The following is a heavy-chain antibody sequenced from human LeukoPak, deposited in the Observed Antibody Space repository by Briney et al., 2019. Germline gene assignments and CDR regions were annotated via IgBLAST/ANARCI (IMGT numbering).Heavy chain of an antibody. CDR1: GGSISTGGYY. J-gene: IGHJ6*03. V-gene: IGHV4-31*03. CDR3: ARSGPFMVGGVIEILNYYYYYMDV. CDR2: IYYSGST. D-gene: IGHD3-10*01. Sequence: SETLSLTCTVSGGSISTGGYYWSWIRQHPGKGLEWIGYIYYSGSTYYNPSLKSRVTISVDTSKNQFSLKLSSVTAADTAVYYCARSGPFMVGGVIEILNYYYYYMDVWGKGTTVTVSS.